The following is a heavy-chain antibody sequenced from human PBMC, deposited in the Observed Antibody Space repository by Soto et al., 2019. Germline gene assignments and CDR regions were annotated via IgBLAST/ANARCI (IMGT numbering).Heavy chain of an antibody. CDR2: ISGSGAST. CDR3: AKESAVGSTGYYFDY. D-gene: IGHD1-26*01. CDR1: GLTFTNYA. V-gene: IGHV3-23*01. J-gene: IGHJ4*02. Sequence: GGSLRLSCAASGLTFTNYAMNWVPQAPGKGLEWVSGISGSGASTFYADSVKGRFTISRDNSKSTLFLQMNSLRAEDTAVYYCAKESAVGSTGYYFDYWGQGT.